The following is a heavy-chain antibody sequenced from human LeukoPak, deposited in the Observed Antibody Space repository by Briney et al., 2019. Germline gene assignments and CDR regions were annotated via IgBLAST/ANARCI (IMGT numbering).Heavy chain of an antibody. V-gene: IGHV4-4*02. D-gene: IGHD1-1*01. Sequence: SETLSLTCDVSGASISRGSWWSWVRQPPGKGLEWIGEFSHSGITNFNPSLKSRVTISVDKSRDQFSLNLISVTAADTAVYFCARNGGHNQEHWGQGTLVTVSS. CDR3: ARNGGHNQEH. CDR2: FSHSGIT. CDR1: GASISRGSW. J-gene: IGHJ4*02.